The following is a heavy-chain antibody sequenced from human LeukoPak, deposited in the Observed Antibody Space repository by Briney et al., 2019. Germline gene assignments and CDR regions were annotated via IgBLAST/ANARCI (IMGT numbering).Heavy chain of an antibody. D-gene: IGHD1-26*01. V-gene: IGHV4-39*01. Sequence: SETLSLTCTVSGGSITSSNYYWGWIRQPPGKGMEWIASIYYRGNTYYNPSLKSRVTISVDTSKSHFSLRLTSVTATDTAVYYCATANGNAFDIWGPGTLVTVSS. CDR2: IYYRGNT. CDR1: GGSITSSNYY. J-gene: IGHJ3*02. CDR3: ATANGNAFDI.